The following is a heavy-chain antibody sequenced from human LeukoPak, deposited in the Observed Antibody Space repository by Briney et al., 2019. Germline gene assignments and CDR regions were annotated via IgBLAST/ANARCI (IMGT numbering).Heavy chain of an antibody. CDR2: IYYTGST. CDR3: ARDYGDIPPDWYYDL. D-gene: IGHD4-17*01. V-gene: IGHV4-59*01. Sequence: SETASLTCTVSGGSISSSYWSWIRQPPGKGLEWIGYIYYTGSTTYNPSLKSRVTISVDTSKNQFSLKLRSVTAADTAVYYCARDYGDIPPDWYYDLWGRGTLVTVSS. CDR1: GGSISSSY. J-gene: IGHJ2*01.